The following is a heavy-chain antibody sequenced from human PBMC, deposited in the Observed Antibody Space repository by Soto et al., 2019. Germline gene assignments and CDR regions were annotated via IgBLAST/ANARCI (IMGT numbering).Heavy chain of an antibody. Sequence: QVQLVQSGAEVKKPGASVKVSCKASGYGFTTKGFSWVRQAPGQGLEWMGWIRAYSGNTNYAQKRQGRVTMTTDTSTSTAYMGLTNLISDDTAVYYCARTYSNNWNAAYFDYWGQGTLVIVSA. D-gene: IGHD1-1*01. J-gene: IGHJ4*02. CDR3: ARTYSNNWNAAYFDY. CDR1: GYGFTTKG. CDR2: IRAYSGNT. V-gene: IGHV1-18*01.